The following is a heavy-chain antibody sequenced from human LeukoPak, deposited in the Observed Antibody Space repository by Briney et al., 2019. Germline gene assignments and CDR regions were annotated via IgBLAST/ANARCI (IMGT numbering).Heavy chain of an antibody. J-gene: IGHJ4*02. CDR1: GFTFSSYA. CDR2: ISGSGGST. Sequence: GSLRLSCAASGFTFSSYALSWVRQAPGKGLEWVSAISGSGGSTYYADSVKGRFTISRDNSKNTLYLQMNSLRAEDTAVYYCAKGRDYYDSSGLYYFDYWGQGTLVTVSS. D-gene: IGHD3-22*01. V-gene: IGHV3-23*01. CDR3: AKGRDYYDSSGLYYFDY.